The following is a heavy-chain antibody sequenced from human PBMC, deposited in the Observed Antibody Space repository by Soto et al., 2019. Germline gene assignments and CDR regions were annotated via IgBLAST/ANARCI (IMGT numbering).Heavy chain of an antibody. V-gene: IGHV3-11*06. J-gene: IGHJ6*02. Sequence: PGGSLRLSCAASGFTFSDYYMSWIRQAPGKGLEWVSYISSSSSYTNYADSVKGRFTISRDNAKNSLYLQMNSLRAEDTAVYYCARDKTITRGSGSYYNVLDYYGMDVWGQGTTVTVSS. CDR1: GFTFSDYY. CDR2: ISSSSSYT. D-gene: IGHD3-10*01. CDR3: ARDKTITRGSGSYYNVLDYYGMDV.